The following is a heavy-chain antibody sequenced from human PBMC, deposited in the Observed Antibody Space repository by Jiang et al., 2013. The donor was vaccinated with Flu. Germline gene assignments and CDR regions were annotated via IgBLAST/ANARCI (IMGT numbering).Heavy chain of an antibody. CDR3: ARLDAIVAAGVHYYYYGMDV. CDR2: INPGDSET. J-gene: IGHJ6*02. D-gene: IGHD6-13*01. V-gene: IGHV5-51*01. Sequence: GAEVKKPGESLKISCKGSGYSFTSYWIGWVRQMPGKGLEWMGIINPGDSETRYSPSFQGQVTISADKSIMTAYLQRSSLKASDSGIYYCARLDAIVAAGVHYYYYGMDVWGQGTTVTVSS. CDR1: GYSFTSYW.